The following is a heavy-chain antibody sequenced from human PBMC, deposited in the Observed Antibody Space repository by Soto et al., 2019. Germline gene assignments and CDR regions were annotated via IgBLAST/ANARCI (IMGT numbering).Heavy chain of an antibody. Sequence: QVQLVESGGGLVKPGGSLRLSCAASGFTFSDYYMTWIRQAPGKGLEWASYISSSSSYTNYADSVKGRFTISRDYAKNSLYLQMNSLRAEDTAVYYCARDGDYGKNDYWGQGTLVTVSS. V-gene: IGHV3-11*06. CDR2: ISSSSSYT. CDR3: ARDGDYGKNDY. D-gene: IGHD4-17*01. J-gene: IGHJ4*02. CDR1: GFTFSDYY.